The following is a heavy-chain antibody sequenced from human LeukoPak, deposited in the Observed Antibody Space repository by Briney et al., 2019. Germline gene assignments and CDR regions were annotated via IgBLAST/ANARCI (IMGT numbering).Heavy chain of an antibody. CDR2: ISGRGGWT. CDR1: GFTFSNYA. J-gene: IGHJ6*03. V-gene: IGHV3-23*01. CDR3: AKDPDYYYMGV. Sequence: PGGSLRLSCAASGFTFSNYAMIWVRQPPGKGLEWVSAISGRGGWTYYADSAKGRFTISRDDSKNMMWLQMNSLRAEDTALYYCAKDPDYYYMGVWGKGTTVTVSS.